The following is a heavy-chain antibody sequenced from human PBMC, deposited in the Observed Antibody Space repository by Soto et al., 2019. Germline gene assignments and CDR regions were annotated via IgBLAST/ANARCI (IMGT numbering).Heavy chain of an antibody. D-gene: IGHD3-10*01. CDR3: SYGSSFDY. V-gene: IGHV4-61*01. CDR2: ISHSGRT. Sequence: SETLSLTCTVSGASLRSGSYYWSWIRQPPGKGLEWIGYISHSGRTNYDPSLKSRLTMSVDTSQNQFSLQLNSVTAADTAVYHCSYGSSFDYWGQGTLVTVSS. CDR1: GASLRSGSYY. J-gene: IGHJ4*02.